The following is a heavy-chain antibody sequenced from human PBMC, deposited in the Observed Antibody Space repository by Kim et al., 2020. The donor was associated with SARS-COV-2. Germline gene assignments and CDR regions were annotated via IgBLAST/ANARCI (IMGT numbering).Heavy chain of an antibody. Sequence: GRSLRLSCAASGFTFSSYGMHWVRQAPGKGLEWVAVISYDGSNKYYADSVKGRFTISRDNSKNTLYLQMNSLRAEDTAVYYCAKEEVGIVVVPAATWGQG. CDR1: GFTFSSYG. D-gene: IGHD2-2*01. CDR3: AKEEVGIVVVPAAT. V-gene: IGHV3-30*18. CDR2: ISYDGSNK. J-gene: IGHJ5*02.